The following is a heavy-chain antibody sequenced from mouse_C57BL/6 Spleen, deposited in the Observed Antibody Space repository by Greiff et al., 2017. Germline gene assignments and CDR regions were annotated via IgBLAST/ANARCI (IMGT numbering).Heavy chain of an antibody. CDR2: IYPGDGDT. D-gene: IGHD2-3*01. CDR1: GYAFSSSW. J-gene: IGHJ1*03. Sequence: VKLMESGPELVKPGASVQISCKASGYAFSSSWMNWVKQRPGKGLAWIGRIYPGDGDTNYNGKFKGKATLTADKSSSTAYMQLSSLTSEDSAVYCCARSGLLTSSYWDFDVWGTGTTVTVSS. CDR3: ARSGLLTSSYWDFDV. V-gene: IGHV1-82*01.